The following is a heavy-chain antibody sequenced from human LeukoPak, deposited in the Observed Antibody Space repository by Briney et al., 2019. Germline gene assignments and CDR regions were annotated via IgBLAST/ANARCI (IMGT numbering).Heavy chain of an antibody. CDR2: IKQDGSEK. V-gene: IGHV3-7*01. CDR3: ARDGYSGYDY. D-gene: IGHD5-12*01. J-gene: IGHJ4*02. CDR1: EFTFSSYW. Sequence: GGSLRLSCAASEFTFSSYWMNWVRQAPGKGLEWVANIKQDGSEKYYVGPVKGRFTISRDNAKNSLYLQMNSLRAEDTAVYYCARDGYSGYDYWGQGTLVTVSS.